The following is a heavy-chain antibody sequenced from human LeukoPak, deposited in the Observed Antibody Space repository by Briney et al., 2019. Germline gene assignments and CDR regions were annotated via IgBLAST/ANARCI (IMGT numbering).Heavy chain of an antibody. CDR3: AGGTGYSSSWLYY. Sequence: SETLSLTCAVYGGSFSGYYWSWIRQPPGKGLEWIGEINHSGSTNYNPSLKSRVTISADTSKNQFSLKLSSVTAADTAVYYCAGGTGYSSSWLYYWGQGTLVTVSS. D-gene: IGHD6-13*01. CDR1: GGSFSGYY. V-gene: IGHV4-34*01. J-gene: IGHJ4*02. CDR2: INHSGST.